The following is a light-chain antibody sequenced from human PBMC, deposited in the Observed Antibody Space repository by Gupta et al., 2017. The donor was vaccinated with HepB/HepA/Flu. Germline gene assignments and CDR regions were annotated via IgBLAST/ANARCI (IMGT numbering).Light chain of an antibody. CDR2: GAS. J-gene: IGKJ1*01. CDR1: QSISSIY. Sequence: ELVLTQSPGTLSLSPGERATLSCRASQSISSIYLAWYQQKPGQAPRLLIDGASSRATGIPDRFSGSGSGTDFTLTISRLEPEDFAVYYCQQYGSSPPGTFGQGTKVEIK. CDR3: QQYGSSPPGT. V-gene: IGKV3-20*01.